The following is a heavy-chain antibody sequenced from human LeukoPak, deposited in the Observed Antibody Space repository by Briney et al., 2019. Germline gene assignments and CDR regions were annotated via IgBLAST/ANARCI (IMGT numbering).Heavy chain of an antibody. Sequence: PGGSLRLSCAASGFTVSSSYMSWVRQAPGKGLEWVAVISYDGSNKYYADSVKGRFTISRDNSKNTLYLQMNSLRAEDTAVYYCARQYCSSTSCYGDDAFDIWGQGTMVTVSS. CDR2: ISYDGSNK. V-gene: IGHV3-30*03. CDR1: GFTVSSSY. D-gene: IGHD2-2*01. J-gene: IGHJ3*02. CDR3: ARQYCSSTSCYGDDAFDI.